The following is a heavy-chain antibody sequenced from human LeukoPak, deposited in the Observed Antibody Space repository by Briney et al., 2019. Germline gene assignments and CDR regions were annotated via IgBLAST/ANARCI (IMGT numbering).Heavy chain of an antibody. J-gene: IGHJ4*02. CDR1: GFTFDDYA. CDR3: AKGIAAAPGDYFDY. Sequence: GRSLRLSCAASGFTFDDYAMHWVRQAPGKGLEWVSGISWNSGSIGYADSVKGRFTISRDNAKNSLYLQMNSLRAADTALYYCAKGIAAAPGDYFDYWGQGTLVTVSS. V-gene: IGHV3-9*01. D-gene: IGHD6-13*01. CDR2: ISWNSGSI.